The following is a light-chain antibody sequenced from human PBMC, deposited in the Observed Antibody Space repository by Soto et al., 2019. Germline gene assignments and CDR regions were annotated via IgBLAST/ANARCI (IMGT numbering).Light chain of an antibody. CDR2: VSS. J-gene: IGLJ2*01. CDR3: QSYDKSLSGVV. Sequence: QSVLTQPPSVSATPGQKVTISCSGSSSNLGAGYDVHWYQQVPGTAPKFLIYVSSNRPSGVPDRFSGSRSGTSAFLAISGLQAEDEADYYCQSYDKSLSGVVFGGGTKLTVL. CDR1: SSNLGAGYD. V-gene: IGLV1-40*01.